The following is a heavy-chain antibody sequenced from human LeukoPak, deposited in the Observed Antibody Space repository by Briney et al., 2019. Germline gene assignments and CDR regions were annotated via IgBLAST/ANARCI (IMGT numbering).Heavy chain of an antibody. CDR2: IYYSGST. D-gene: IGHD2-21*02. V-gene: IGHV4-39*01. Sequence: KPSETLSLTCAVYGGSFSSYYWGWIRQPPGKGLEWIGSIYYSGSTYYNPSLKSRVTISVDTSKNQFSLKLSSVTAADTAVYYCARRVVVTAMGNWFDPWGQGTLVTVSS. CDR1: GGSFSSYY. CDR3: ARRVVVTAMGNWFDP. J-gene: IGHJ5*02.